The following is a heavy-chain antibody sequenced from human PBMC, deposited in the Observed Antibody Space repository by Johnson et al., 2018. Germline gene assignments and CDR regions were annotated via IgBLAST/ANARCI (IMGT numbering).Heavy chain of an antibody. Sequence: VQLVESGGGLVQPGGSLRLSCAASGFSVGSNYMTWVRQAPGGGLAWVSLIKSDGSTYSADSVKGRFPISRDNSKNTVYLQMNSLRPEDTAVYLCARRDDYGNAFDIWGQGTMVTVSS. CDR1: GFSVGSNY. D-gene: IGHD4-17*01. J-gene: IGHJ3*02. CDR3: ARRDDYGNAFDI. V-gene: IGHV3-66*02. CDR2: IKSDGST.